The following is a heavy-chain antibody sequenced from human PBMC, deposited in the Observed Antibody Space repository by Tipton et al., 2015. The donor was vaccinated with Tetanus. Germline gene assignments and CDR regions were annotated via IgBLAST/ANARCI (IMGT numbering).Heavy chain of an antibody. Sequence: TLSLTCAVYGGSFSGYYWSWIRQPPGKGLEWIGEINHSGSTNYNPSLKSRVTISVDTSKNQFSLKLSSVTAADTAVYYCARDRYGYLGYYYYGMDVWGQGTTVTVSS. J-gene: IGHJ6*02. CDR3: ARDRYGYLGYYYYGMDV. CDR2: INHSGST. V-gene: IGHV4-34*01. CDR1: GGSFSGYY. D-gene: IGHD5-18*01.